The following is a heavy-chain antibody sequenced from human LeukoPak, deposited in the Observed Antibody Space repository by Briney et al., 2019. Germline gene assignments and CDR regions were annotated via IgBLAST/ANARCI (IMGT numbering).Heavy chain of an antibody. J-gene: IGHJ3*02. CDR3: ARDAKAVVRPDRAFDI. CDR1: GGTFSSYA. CDR2: IIPIFGTA. Sequence: GASVKVSCKASGGTFSSYAISWVRQAPGQGLEWMGGIIPIFGTANYAQKFQGRVTITADESTSTAYMELSSLRSEDTAVYYCARDAKAVVRPDRAFDIWGQGTMVTVSS. D-gene: IGHD4-23*01. V-gene: IGHV1-69*13.